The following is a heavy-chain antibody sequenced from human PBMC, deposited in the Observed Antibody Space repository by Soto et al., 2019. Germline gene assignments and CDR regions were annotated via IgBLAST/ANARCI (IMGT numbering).Heavy chain of an antibody. CDR2: IYYSGST. V-gene: IGHV4-59*08. D-gene: IGHD1-26*01. CDR1: GDSISNYY. CDR3: ATGRGSESYLAEFDY. J-gene: IGHJ4*02. Sequence: QVQLQESGPGLVKPSETLSLTCTVSGDSISNYYCSWIRQPPGKGLEWIGYIYYSGSTNYSPSLKSRVTISVDTSKNQFSLRLSSVTAADTAVYYCATGRGSESYLAEFDYWGQGTLVTVSS.